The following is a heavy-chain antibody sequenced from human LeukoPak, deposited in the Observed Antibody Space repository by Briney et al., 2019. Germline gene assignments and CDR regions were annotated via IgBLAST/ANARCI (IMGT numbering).Heavy chain of an antibody. CDR2: ISGSGGTT. V-gene: IGHV3-23*01. Sequence: GGSLRLSRAASGFTFSNYAMSWVRQAPGKGLEWVSGISGSGGTTYYADSVKGRFTISGDNSRNTLSLQMSTLRAEDTAVYFCARGGRYFDRYPYFYYYMDVWGKGTTVTVSS. D-gene: IGHD3-9*01. CDR1: GFTFSNYA. J-gene: IGHJ6*03. CDR3: ARGGRYFDRYPYFYYYMDV.